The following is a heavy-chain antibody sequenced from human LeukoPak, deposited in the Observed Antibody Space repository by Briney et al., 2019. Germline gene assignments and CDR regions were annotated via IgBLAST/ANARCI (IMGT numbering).Heavy chain of an antibody. V-gene: IGHV3-30*02. J-gene: IGHJ5*02. CDR2: IRYDGSNK. Sequence: GGSLRLSCAASGFTFSSYGMHWVRQAPGKGLEWVAFIRYDGSNKYYADSVKGRFTISRDNSKNTLYLQMNSLRAEDTAVYYCARHAGRWLQLHWFDPWGQGTLVTVSS. CDR1: GFTFSSYG. CDR3: ARHAGRWLQLHWFDP. D-gene: IGHD5-24*01.